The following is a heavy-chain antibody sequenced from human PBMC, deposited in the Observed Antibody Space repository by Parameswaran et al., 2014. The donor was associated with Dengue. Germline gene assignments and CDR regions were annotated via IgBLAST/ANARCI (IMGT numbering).Heavy chain of an antibody. CDR3: AREQRTSGITMIVVVFDY. J-gene: IGHJ4*01. V-gene: IGHV3-7*04. Sequence: VRQMPGKGLEWVANIKQDGSEKYYVDSVKGRFTISRDNAKNSLYLQMNSLRAEDTAVYYCAREQRTSGITMIVVVFDYWARNLVTVSS. D-gene: IGHD3-22*01. CDR2: IKQDGSEK.